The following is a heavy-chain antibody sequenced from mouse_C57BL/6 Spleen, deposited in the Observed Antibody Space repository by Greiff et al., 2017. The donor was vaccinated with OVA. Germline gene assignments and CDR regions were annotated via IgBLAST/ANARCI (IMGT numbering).Heavy chain of an antibody. CDR1: GFTFSDYG. D-gene: IGHD1-1*01. CDR3: ARGSSLYWYFGV. Sequence: EVMLVESGGGLVKPGGSLKLSCAASGFTFSDYGMHWVRQAPEKGLEWVAYISSGSSTIYYADTVKGRFTISRDNAKNTLFLQMTSLRSEDTATYDCARGSSLYWYFGVWGTGTTVTVSS. J-gene: IGHJ1*03. CDR2: ISSGSSTI. V-gene: IGHV5-17*01.